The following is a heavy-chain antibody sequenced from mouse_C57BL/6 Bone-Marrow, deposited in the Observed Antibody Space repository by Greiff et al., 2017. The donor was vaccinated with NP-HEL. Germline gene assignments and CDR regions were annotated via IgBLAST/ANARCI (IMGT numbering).Heavy chain of an antibody. CDR2: ISDGGSYT. CDR3: ARDGPLYGDD. J-gene: IGHJ2*01. CDR1: GFTFSSYA. D-gene: IGHD1-1*01. Sequence: EVMLVESGGGLVKPGGSLKLFCAASGFTFSSYAMSWVRQTPEKRLEWVATISDGGSYTYYPDNVKGRFTISRDNAKNNLYLQMSHLKSEDTAMYYCARDGPLYGDDWGKGTTLTVSS. V-gene: IGHV5-4*01.